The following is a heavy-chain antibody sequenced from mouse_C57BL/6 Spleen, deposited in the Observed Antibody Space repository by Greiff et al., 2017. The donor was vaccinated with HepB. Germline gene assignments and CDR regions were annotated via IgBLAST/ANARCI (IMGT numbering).Heavy chain of an antibody. J-gene: IGHJ3*01. CDR2: IDPETGGT. D-gene: IGHD2-3*01. V-gene: IGHV1-15*01. CDR1: GYTFTDYE. CDR3: TRLGDYDY. Sequence: VQLQQSGAELVRPGASVTLSCKASGYTFTDYEMHWVKQTPVHGLEWIGAIDPETGGTAYNQKFKGKAILTADKSSSTAYMELRSLTSEDSAVYYCTRLGDYDYWGQRTLVTVSA.